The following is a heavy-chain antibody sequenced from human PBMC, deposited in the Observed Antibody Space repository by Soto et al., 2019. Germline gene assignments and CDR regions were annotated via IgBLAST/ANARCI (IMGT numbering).Heavy chain of an antibody. Sequence: QVQLQESGPGLVKPSQTLSLTCTVSGTTISSGDHYWSWIRQAPGKGLEWIGYMYYTGKTSYNTSLQSRVTLSVDTSKNQFSLKMTSVTAADTAMYFCARVYGRGDYFDFWGRGTLVSVSS. CDR2: MYYTGKT. V-gene: IGHV4-30-4*01. CDR3: ARVYGRGDYFDF. J-gene: IGHJ4*02. CDR1: GTTISSGDHY. D-gene: IGHD1-26*01.